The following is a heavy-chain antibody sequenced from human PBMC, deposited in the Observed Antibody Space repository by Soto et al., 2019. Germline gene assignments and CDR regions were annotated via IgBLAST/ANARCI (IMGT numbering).Heavy chain of an antibody. V-gene: IGHV1-69*13. Sequence: GASVKVSCKASGGTFSSYAISWVRQAPGQGLEWMGGTIPIFGTANYAQKFQGRVTITADESTSTAYMELSSQRSEDTAVYYCASPWINYSDSSGYYAYFDYWGQGTLVTVSS. CDR1: GGTFSSYA. D-gene: IGHD3-22*01. CDR3: ASPWINYSDSSGYYAYFDY. J-gene: IGHJ4*02. CDR2: TIPIFGTA.